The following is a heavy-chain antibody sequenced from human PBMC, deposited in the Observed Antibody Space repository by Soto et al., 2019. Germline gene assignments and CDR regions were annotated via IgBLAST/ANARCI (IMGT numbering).Heavy chain of an antibody. CDR1: GCKETSSA. CDR2: IVVGSGNT. V-gene: IGHV1-58*01. Sequence: TPAEGSSKGPGCKETSSALSPVRQAREQRLEWIGWIVVGSGNTNYAQKFQERVTITRDMSTSTAYMELSSLRSEDTAVYYCAADPRYYYDSSGYYANPGVYYYYGMDVCGQGSTVTVS. CDR3: AADPRYYYDSSGYYANPGVYYYYGMDV. D-gene: IGHD3-22*01. J-gene: IGHJ6*02.